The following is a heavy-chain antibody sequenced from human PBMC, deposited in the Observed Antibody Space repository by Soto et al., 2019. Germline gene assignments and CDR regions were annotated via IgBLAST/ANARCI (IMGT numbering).Heavy chain of an antibody. V-gene: IGHV3-43*01. Sequence: GGSLRLSCAASGFTFDDYTMHWVRQAPGKGLEWVSLISWDGGSTYYADSVKGRFTISRDNSKNSLYLQMNSLRTEDTALYYCAKDIAIGYCSGGSCYGGVDYWGQGTLVTVSS. J-gene: IGHJ4*02. CDR2: ISWDGGST. CDR1: GFTFDDYT. CDR3: AKDIAIGYCSGGSCYGGVDY. D-gene: IGHD2-15*01.